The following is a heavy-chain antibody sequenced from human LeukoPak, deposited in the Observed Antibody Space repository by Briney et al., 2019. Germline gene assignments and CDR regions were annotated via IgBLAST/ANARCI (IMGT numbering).Heavy chain of an antibody. Sequence: GGSLRLSCAASGFTFSNAWMSWVRQAPGKGLEWVCRIKSKTDGGTTDYAAPVNGRFTISRDDSKNTLYLQMNSLKTEDTAVYYCTTAGGYSSSWYEDDYWGQGTLVTVSS. CDR2: IKSKTDGGTT. V-gene: IGHV3-15*01. J-gene: IGHJ4*02. CDR1: GFTFSNAW. D-gene: IGHD6-13*01. CDR3: TTAGGYSSSWYEDDY.